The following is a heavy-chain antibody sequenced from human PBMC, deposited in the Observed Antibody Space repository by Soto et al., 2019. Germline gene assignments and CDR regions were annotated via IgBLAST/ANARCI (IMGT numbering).Heavy chain of an antibody. V-gene: IGHV3-30-3*01. D-gene: IGHD3-16*01. Sequence: GGSLRLSCAASGFTFSSYAMHWVRQAPGKGLEWVAVISYDGSNKYYADSVKGRFTISRDNSKNTLYLQMNSLRAEDTAVYYCARDWGFGIAPSDYWGQGTLVTVSS. CDR1: GFTFSSYA. J-gene: IGHJ4*02. CDR2: ISYDGSNK. CDR3: ARDWGFGIAPSDY.